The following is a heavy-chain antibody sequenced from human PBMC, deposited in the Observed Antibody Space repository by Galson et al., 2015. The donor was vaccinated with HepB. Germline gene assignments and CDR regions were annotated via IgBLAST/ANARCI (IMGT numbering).Heavy chain of an antibody. J-gene: IGHJ6*03. CDR2: IIPIFGTA. CDR1: GGTFSSYA. V-gene: IGHV1-69*13. D-gene: IGHD2-2*01. Sequence: SVKVSCKASGGTFSSYAISWVRQAPGQGLEWMGGIIPIFGTANYAQKFQGRVTITADESTSTAYMELSSLRSEDTAVYYCARGVHYCSSTSCYGYYYYYMDVWGKGTTVTVSS. CDR3: ARGVHYCSSTSCYGYYYYYMDV.